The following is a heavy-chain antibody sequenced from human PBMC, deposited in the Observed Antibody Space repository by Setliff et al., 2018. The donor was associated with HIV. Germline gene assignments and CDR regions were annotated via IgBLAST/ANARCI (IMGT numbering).Heavy chain of an antibody. D-gene: IGHD5-18*01. CDR3: ARDAPGYSHVLDF. CDR1: GFSYSSYS. V-gene: IGHV3-48*04. J-gene: IGHJ4*02. Sequence: PGGSLRLSCGASGFSYSSYSMNWVRQAPGKGLEWVSYISPSSTIIYYADSVKGRFTISRDNAKNSLYLQMNSLRAEDTALYFCARDAPGYSHVLDFWGQGTQVTVSS. CDR2: ISPSSTII.